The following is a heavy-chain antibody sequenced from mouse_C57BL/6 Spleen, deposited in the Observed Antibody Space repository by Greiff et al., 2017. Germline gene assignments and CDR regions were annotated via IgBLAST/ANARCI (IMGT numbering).Heavy chain of an antibody. D-gene: IGHD1-1*01. Sequence: QVQLQQSGPELVKPGASVKLSCKASGYTFTSYDINWVKQRPGQGLEWIGWIYPRDGSTKYNEKFKGKATLTVDTSSSTAYMELHSLTSEDSAVYFCARLDPIYYYASYWYFDVWGTGTTVTVSS. V-gene: IGHV1-85*01. J-gene: IGHJ1*03. CDR2: IYPRDGST. CDR3: ARLDPIYYYASYWYFDV. CDR1: GYTFTSYD.